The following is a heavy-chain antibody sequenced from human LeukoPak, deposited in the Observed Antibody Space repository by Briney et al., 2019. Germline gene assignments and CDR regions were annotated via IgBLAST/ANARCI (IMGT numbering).Heavy chain of an antibody. CDR1: GFTFSSYE. Sequence: GGSLRLSCAASGFTFSSYEMNWVRQAPGKGLEWVSYISSSGSTIYYADSVKGRFTISRDNAKNSLYLQMNSLRAEDTAVYCCARNYYYGMDVWGQGTTVTVSS. CDR2: ISSSGSTI. J-gene: IGHJ6*02. CDR3: ARNYYYGMDV. V-gene: IGHV3-48*03.